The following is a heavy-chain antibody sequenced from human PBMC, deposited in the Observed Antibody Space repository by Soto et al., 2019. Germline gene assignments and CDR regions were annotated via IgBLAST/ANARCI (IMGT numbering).Heavy chain of an antibody. CDR1: GFTFSSYW. J-gene: IGHJ6*02. CDR2: MNEDGGTT. Sequence: EVQLVESGGGLVRPGGSLRLSCAASGFTFSSYWMHWVRQAPGKGLVWVSRMNEDGGTTDYADSVKGRFTISRDNAKNTLYLQMNSLRVEDTAVYYCASDPPGRADVWGQGTTVTVSS. V-gene: IGHV3-74*02. CDR3: ASDPPGRADV.